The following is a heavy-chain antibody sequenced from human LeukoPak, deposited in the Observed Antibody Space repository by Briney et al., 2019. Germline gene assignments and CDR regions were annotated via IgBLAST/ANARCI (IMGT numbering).Heavy chain of an antibody. V-gene: IGHV4-34*01. CDR3: QSRFLEWLLDY. CDR1: GGSFSGYF. J-gene: IGHJ4*02. D-gene: IGHD3-3*01. Sequence: SETLSLTCAVYGGSFSGYFWGWIRQPPGKGLEWIGSIYDSGSSYYNPSLKSRVTISVDTSKNQFSLKLNSVTAADTAMYYCQSRFLEWLLDYWGQGTLVTVSS. CDR2: IYDSGSS.